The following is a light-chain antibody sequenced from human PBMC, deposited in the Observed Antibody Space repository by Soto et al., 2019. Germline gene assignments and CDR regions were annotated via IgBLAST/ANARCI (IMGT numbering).Light chain of an antibody. CDR2: GAS. CDR1: QSVSGN. CDR3: QQYNNWPPT. V-gene: IGKV3D-15*01. Sequence: EIVMTQSPATLSVSPGERATLSCRASQSVSGNLAWYQQKPGQAPRLLIYGASTRATGIPFRFSGSGSGTEFTLTISSLQSEYFAVYYCQQYNNWPPTFGQGTKVEIK. J-gene: IGKJ1*01.